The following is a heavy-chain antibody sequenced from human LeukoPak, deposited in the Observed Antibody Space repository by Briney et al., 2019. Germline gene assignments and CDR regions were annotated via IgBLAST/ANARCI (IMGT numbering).Heavy chain of an antibody. D-gene: IGHD2-2*01. V-gene: IGHV4-34*01. CDR2: INHSGST. Sequence: SETLSLTCAVYGGSFSGYYWSWIRQPPGKGLEWIGEINHSGSTNYNPSLKSRVTISVHTSKNQFSLKLSSVTAADTAVYYCARGGYCSSTSCYGNYYYYYGMDVWGQGTTVTVSS. CDR3: ARGGYCSSTSCYGNYYYYYGMDV. CDR1: GGSFSGYY. J-gene: IGHJ6*02.